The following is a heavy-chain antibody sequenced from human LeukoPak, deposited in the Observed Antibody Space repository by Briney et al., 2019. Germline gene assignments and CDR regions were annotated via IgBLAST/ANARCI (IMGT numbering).Heavy chain of an antibody. CDR3: ARGGDILTGYYIDY. CDR1: GGSISSSSYY. D-gene: IGHD3-9*01. Sequence: SETLSLTCTVSGGSISSSSYYWGWIRQPPGKGLEWIGSIYYSGGTYYNPSLKSRVTISVDTSKNQFSLKLSSVTAADTAVYYCARGGDILTGYYIDYWGQGTLVTVSS. J-gene: IGHJ4*02. CDR2: IYYSGGT. V-gene: IGHV4-39*07.